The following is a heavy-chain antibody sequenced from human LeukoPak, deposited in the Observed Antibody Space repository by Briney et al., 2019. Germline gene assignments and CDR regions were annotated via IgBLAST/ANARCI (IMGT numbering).Heavy chain of an antibody. CDR3: ARGSPGY. J-gene: IGHJ4*02. CDR1: GLTFSNYE. Sequence: KTGGSLGLSCAASGLTFSNYEMNWVRQAPGKGLEWVSYITSSGNTIYYANSVKGRFTISRDNAKNSLYLQMNSLRAEDTAVYYCARGSPGYWGQGTLVTVSS. CDR2: ITSSGNTI. V-gene: IGHV3-48*03.